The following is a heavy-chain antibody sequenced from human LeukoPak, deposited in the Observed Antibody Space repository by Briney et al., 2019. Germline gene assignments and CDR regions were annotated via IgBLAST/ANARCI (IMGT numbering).Heavy chain of an antibody. CDR3: ARDSGPFDYLLSFDY. V-gene: IGHV3-66*01. Sequence: GGSLRLSCAASEFSVGSNYMTWVRQAPGKGLEWVSLIYGGGSTYYADSVKGRFTISRDNSKNTLYLQMNSLRAEDTAVYYCARDSGPFDYLLSFDYWGQGTLVTVSS. D-gene: IGHD3-9*01. J-gene: IGHJ4*02. CDR2: IYGGGST. CDR1: EFSVGSNY.